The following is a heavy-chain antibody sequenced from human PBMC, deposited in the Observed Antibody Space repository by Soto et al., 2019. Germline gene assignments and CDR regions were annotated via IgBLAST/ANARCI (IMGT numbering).Heavy chain of an antibody. Sequence: SVKVSCKASGGTFSNYGISWVRQAPGQGLEWMGSIIPTFRTTTYAQKFQGRVTITADESTTTAYMDLSSLIFEDTAVYYCARAVVAPTSLSYKHDMDVWGQGTTVTVSS. CDR2: IIPTFRTT. V-gene: IGHV1-69*13. CDR1: GGTFSNYG. D-gene: IGHD1-26*01. J-gene: IGHJ6*02. CDR3: ARAVVAPTSLSYKHDMDV.